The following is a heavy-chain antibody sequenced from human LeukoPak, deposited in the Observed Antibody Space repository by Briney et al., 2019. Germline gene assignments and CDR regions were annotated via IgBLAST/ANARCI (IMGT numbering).Heavy chain of an antibody. J-gene: IGHJ5*02. V-gene: IGHV3-23*01. CDR2: ISGSGGST. D-gene: IGHD6-19*01. CDR1: GFTFSSYA. CDR3: AKRSTSVAGMSWFDP. Sequence: GGSLRLSCAASGFTFSSYAMSWVRQAPGKGLEWVSAISGSGGSTYYAYSVKGRFTISRDNSKNTLYLQMNSLRAEDTAVYYCAKRSTSVAGMSWFDPWGQGTLVTVSS.